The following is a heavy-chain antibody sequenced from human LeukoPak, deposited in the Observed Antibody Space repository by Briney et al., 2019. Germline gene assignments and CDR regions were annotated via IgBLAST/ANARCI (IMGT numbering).Heavy chain of an antibody. CDR1: GFTFSTRE. D-gene: IGHD5-18*01. J-gene: IGHJ4*02. V-gene: IGHV3-21*01. CDR3: ARAQIQLWLQSAGY. Sequence: PGGSLRLSCAASGFTFSTREMNWVRQAPGKGLEWVSFISTSSSYIYYADSVKGRFTISRDNAKNSLFLQMNSLRAEDTAVYYCARAQIQLWLQSAGYWGQGTLVTVSS. CDR2: ISTSSSYI.